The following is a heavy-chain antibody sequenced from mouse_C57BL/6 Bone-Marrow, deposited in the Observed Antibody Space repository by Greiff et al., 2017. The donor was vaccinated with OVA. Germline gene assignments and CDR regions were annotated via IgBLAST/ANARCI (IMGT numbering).Heavy chain of an antibody. V-gene: IGHV14-4*01. Sequence: EVQLQESGAELVRPGASVKLSCTASGFNIKDDYMHWVKQRPEQGLEWIGWIDPENGDTEDASKFQGKATISADTSSNTAYLQLSSLTSEDTAVYYCTTSITTVVGYWGQGTTLTVSS. J-gene: IGHJ2*01. CDR1: GFNIKDDY. CDR2: IDPENGDT. CDR3: TTSITTVVGY. D-gene: IGHD1-1*01.